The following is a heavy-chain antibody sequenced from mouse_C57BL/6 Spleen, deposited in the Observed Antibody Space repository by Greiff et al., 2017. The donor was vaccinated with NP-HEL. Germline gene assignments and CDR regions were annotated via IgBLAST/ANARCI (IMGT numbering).Heavy chain of an antibody. D-gene: IGHD4-1*01. CDR1: GFSLTSYG. Sequence: QVQLKESGPGLVAPSQSLSITCTVSGFSLTSYGVHWVRQPPGKGLEWLVVIWSDGSTTYNSALKSRLSISKDNPKSQVFLKMNSLQTDDTAMYYCARHGGGTGYYSAMDYWGQGTSVTVSS. CDR3: ARHGGGTGYYSAMDY. J-gene: IGHJ4*01. V-gene: IGHV2-6-1*01. CDR2: IWSDGST.